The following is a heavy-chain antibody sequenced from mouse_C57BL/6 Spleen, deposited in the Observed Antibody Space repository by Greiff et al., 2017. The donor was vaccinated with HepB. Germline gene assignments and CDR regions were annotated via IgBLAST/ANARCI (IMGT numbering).Heavy chain of an antibody. J-gene: IGHJ2*01. Sequence: QVQLQQSGAELVRPGTSVKVSCKASGYAFTNYLIEWVKQRPGQGLEWIGVINPGSGGTNYKEKFKGKATLTADKSSSTAYMQLSSLTSEDSAVYFCARLNDYGFDYWGQGTTLTVSS. CDR2: INPGSGGT. D-gene: IGHD2-4*01. CDR3: ARLNDYGFDY. CDR1: GYAFTNYL. V-gene: IGHV1-54*01.